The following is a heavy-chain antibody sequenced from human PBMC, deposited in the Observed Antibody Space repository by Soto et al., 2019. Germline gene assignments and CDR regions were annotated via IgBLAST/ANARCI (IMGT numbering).Heavy chain of an antibody. CDR2: ISSSGTTT. D-gene: IGHD2-8*01. V-gene: IGHV3-11*01. CDR1: GFTFSDFY. CDR3: ARIWGGGGYALIY. Sequence: QVQLVEAGGGLVKPGGSLRLSCAASGFTFSDFYMSWIRQAPGKGLEGISYISSSGTTTYYTDSVKGRFTISRDNAKNSLYLQMNTLRDEHTAVYYCARIWGGGGYALIYWGQGTLVTVSS. J-gene: IGHJ4*02.